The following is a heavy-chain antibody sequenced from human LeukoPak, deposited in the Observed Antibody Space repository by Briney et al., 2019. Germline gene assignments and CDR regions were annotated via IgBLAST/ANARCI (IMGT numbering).Heavy chain of an antibody. V-gene: IGHV4-59*08. Sequence: PSETLSLTCTVSGGSISSYYWSWLRQPPGKGLEWIGYIYYSGSTNYNPSLKSRVTISVDTSKNQFSLKLSSVTAADTAVYYCAIAAAGGGWFDPWGQGTLVTVSS. CDR2: IYYSGST. J-gene: IGHJ5*02. D-gene: IGHD6-13*01. CDR1: GGSISSYY. CDR3: AIAAAGGGWFDP.